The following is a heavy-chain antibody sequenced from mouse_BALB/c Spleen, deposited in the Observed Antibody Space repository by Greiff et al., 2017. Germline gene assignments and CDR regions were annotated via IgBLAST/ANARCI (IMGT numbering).Heavy chain of an antibody. V-gene: IGHV5-17*02. CDR2: ISSGSSTI. J-gene: IGHJ4*01. CDR3: AGGVLRPHYYAMDY. CDR1: GFTFSSFG. D-gene: IGHD1-2*01. Sequence: EVKLVESGGGLVQPGGSRKLSCAASGFTFSSFGMHWVRQAPEKGLEWVAYISSGSSTIYYADTVKGRFTISRDNPKNTLFLQMTSLRSEDTAMYYCAGGVLRPHYYAMDYWGQGTSVTVSS.